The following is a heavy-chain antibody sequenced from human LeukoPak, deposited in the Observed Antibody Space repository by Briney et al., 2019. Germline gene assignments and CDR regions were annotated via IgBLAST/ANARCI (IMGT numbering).Heavy chain of an antibody. D-gene: IGHD2-21*02. Sequence: SETLSLTCSVPGVSLSRGSYYWGCIRQPPGKGLEWGEYIYYSGSTSYNPSLKSRVTISVDTSKNQFSLQLSSVTAADTAVYYCAVYCGGDCYSGHYDAFDIWGQGTMVTVSS. CDR1: GVSLSRGSYY. CDR2: IYYSGST. V-gene: IGHV4-61*01. CDR3: AVYCGGDCYSGHYDAFDI. J-gene: IGHJ3*02.